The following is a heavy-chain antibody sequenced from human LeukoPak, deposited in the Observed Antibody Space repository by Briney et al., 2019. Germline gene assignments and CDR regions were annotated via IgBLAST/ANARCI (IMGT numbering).Heavy chain of an antibody. J-gene: IGHJ4*02. CDR3: ARDQNQGQLWFFDY. V-gene: IGHV4-59*01. CDR1: GVSINLYS. CDR2: FYDFGSS. Sequence: PSETLSLTCTVSGVSINLYSSAWIRHAPGKGLEWIGSFYDFGSSNYNPSLRSRVSISVDTSKNQFTLKVTSVTAADTAVYYCARDQNQGQLWFFDYWGQGTLVTVSS. D-gene: IGHD1-1*01.